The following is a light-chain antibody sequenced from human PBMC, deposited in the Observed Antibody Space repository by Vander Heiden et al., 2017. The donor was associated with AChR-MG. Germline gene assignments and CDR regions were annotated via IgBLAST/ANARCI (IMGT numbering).Light chain of an antibody. Sequence: QSVLTQPPSVSAAPGQKVSITCSGSSSNIGKNYVSWFQQFPGTAPKLLIYDNNKRPSGIPDRFSGSKSGTSATLAITGLQTGDEADYYCGTWDDNLSSSRVFGGGTKLTVL. CDR1: SSNIGKNY. CDR3: GTWDDNLSSSRV. V-gene: IGLV1-51*01. J-gene: IGLJ3*02. CDR2: DNN.